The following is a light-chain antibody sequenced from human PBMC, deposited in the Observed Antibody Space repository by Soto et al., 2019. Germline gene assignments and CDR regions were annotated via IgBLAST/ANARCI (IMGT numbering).Light chain of an antibody. CDR1: QSVSSN. CDR3: QYHTDWPPYT. V-gene: IGKV3-15*01. Sequence: EIVMTQSPATLSVSPGERATLFCRASQSVSSNLAWYQQKPGQAPRLLIYGASTRATGIPARFSGSGSGTEFTLTISSLQSEDFAVYYCQYHTDWPPYTFGQGTTLEI. J-gene: IGKJ2*01. CDR2: GAS.